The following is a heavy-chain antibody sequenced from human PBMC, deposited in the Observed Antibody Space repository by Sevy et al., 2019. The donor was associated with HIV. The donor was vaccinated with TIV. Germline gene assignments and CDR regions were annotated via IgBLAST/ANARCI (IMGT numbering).Heavy chain of an antibody. Sequence: GGSRRLSCAASGFTFSSYSMNWVRQAPGKGLEWVSYISSSSSTIYYADSVKGRFTISRDNAKNSLYLQMNSLRDEDTAVYYCARDGDYYDSSGYPTYYFDYWGQGTLVTVSS. CDR2: ISSSSSTI. CDR1: GFTFSSYS. J-gene: IGHJ4*02. CDR3: ARDGDYYDSSGYPTYYFDY. D-gene: IGHD3-22*01. V-gene: IGHV3-48*02.